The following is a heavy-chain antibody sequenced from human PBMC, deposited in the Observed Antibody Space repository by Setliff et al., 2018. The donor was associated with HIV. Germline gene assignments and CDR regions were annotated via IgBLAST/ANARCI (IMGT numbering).Heavy chain of an antibody. Sequence: PGGSLRLSCAASGFTLSSYWMSWVRQAPGKGLEWVANIKEDGSDKYYVDSVKGRFTISRDNAKNSLYLQMNSLRAEDTAVYYCARHGGYYYYYMDVWGKGTTVTVSS. CDR2: IKEDGSDK. CDR3: ARHGGYYYYYMDV. V-gene: IGHV3-7*01. D-gene: IGHD3-16*01. CDR1: GFTLSSYW. J-gene: IGHJ6*03.